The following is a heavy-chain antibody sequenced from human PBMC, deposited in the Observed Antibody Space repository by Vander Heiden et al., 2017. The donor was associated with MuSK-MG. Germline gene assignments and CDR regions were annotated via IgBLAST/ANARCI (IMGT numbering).Heavy chain of an antibody. Sequence: EVQLVESGGGLVQPGGSLRLSCAASGFTFRNYWMHWVRQVPGKGLEWVSRIDRDGTAKTYTDSVQGRFTTSRDNGKNTLYLQMNSLSAEDTAVFYCVRGEGWSSDTTTWFDPWGQGTPVTVSS. CDR2: IDRDGTAK. D-gene: IGHD1-26*01. V-gene: IGHV3-74*01. J-gene: IGHJ5*02. CDR1: GFTFRNYW. CDR3: VRGEGWSSDTTTWFDP.